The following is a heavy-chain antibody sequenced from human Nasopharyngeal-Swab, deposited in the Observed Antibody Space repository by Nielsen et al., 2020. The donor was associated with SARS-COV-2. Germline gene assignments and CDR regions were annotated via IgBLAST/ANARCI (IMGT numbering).Heavy chain of an antibody. CDR3: ARDVGGRDNY. Sequence: GESLKISCAASGFSFRTYWMHWVRQSPGKGLLWVSRIDTDGAITNYADSVKGRFTISRDNAKNTLYLQMNSLRADATAVYYCARDVGGRDNYWGQGALVTASS. D-gene: IGHD2-15*01. V-gene: IGHV3-74*01. J-gene: IGHJ4*02. CDR1: GFSFRTYW. CDR2: IDTDGAIT.